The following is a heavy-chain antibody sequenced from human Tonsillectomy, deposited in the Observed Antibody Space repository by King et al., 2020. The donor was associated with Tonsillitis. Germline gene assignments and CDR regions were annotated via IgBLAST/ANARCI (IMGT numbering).Heavy chain of an antibody. J-gene: IGHJ6*02. CDR1: GYTFSSHD. V-gene: IGHV1-8*02. CDR3: ARGSSSWFGEGYYGTDV. CDR2: MNPNSGKT. Sequence: QLVQSGPEVKKPGASVKVSCKASGYTFSSHDISWVRQATGQGLEWMGWMNPNSGKTGYAQRFQGRVIMTRDTPISTAYMELNSLRAEDTAVYYCARGSSSWFGEGYYGTDVWGQGTTVTVSS. D-gene: IGHD3-10*01.